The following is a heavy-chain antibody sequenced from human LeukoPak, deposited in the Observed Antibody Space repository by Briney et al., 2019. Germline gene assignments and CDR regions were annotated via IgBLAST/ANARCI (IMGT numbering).Heavy chain of an antibody. CDR3: ALGDSSGYFDY. V-gene: IGHV3-53*01. Sequence: PGGSLRLSCAASGFTVSGNYMSWVRKAPGKGLEWVSVIYSGGSKYYADAVKGRFTISRDNSKNTLYLQMNSLRAEDTAVYYCALGDSSGYFDYWGQGTLVTVSS. D-gene: IGHD3-22*01. CDR2: IYSGGSK. CDR1: GFTVSGNY. J-gene: IGHJ4*02.